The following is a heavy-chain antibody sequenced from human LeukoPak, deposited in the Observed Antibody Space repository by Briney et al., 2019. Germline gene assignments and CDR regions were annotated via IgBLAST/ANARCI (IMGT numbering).Heavy chain of an antibody. V-gene: IGHV1-18*04. CDR2: ISGYNRNT. CDR3: ARDPPSVVPAAIRRSYWFDP. Sequence: ASVKVSCTASGYSFDNYGISWVRQAPGQGLEWMGWISGYNRNTNYAQKFQDRVVMTTDTSTSTAYMELRSLRSDDTAVYYCARDPPSVVPAAIRRSYWFDPWGQGTLVTVSS. J-gene: IGHJ5*02. D-gene: IGHD2-2*01. CDR1: GYSFDNYG.